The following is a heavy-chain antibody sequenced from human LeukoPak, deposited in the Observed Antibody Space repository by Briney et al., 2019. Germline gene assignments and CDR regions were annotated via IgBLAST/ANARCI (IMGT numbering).Heavy chain of an antibody. J-gene: IGHJ4*02. CDR3: ARDYSEDAYPYYFDY. D-gene: IGHD2-21*01. CDR2: IYSSGGA. V-gene: IGHV4-4*07. CDR1: GGSLSNYY. Sequence: SETLSLTCTVSGGSLSNYYWNWIRQPAGKGLEWIGRIYSSGGANYNPSLKSRVTLSLDTSKIQFSLKLSSVTAADTAVYYCARDYSEDAYPYYFDYWGQGTLVAVSS.